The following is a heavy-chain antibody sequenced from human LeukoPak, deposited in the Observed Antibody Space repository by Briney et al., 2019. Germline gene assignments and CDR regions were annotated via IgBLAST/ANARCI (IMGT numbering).Heavy chain of an antibody. CDR2: INPNSGCT. CDR3: ERRGPAPMYAFDI. J-gene: IGHJ3*02. D-gene: IGHD2-2*01. CDR1: VYTFTGYY. V-gene: IGHV1-2*02. Sequence: GASVKVSCKASVYTFTGYYMHWVRQAPRQGREWMVWINPNSGCTNNAQKVNGRVTMTRDTSISTAYMELSRLRPDDTAVYYCERRGPAPMYAFDIWGQGTMVTVSS.